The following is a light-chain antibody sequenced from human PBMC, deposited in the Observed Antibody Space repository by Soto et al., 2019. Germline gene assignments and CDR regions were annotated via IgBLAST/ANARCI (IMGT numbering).Light chain of an antibody. V-gene: IGLV2-14*01. CDR2: EVS. J-gene: IGLJ1*01. CDR1: SSDVGSYNY. Sequence: QSALTQPASVSGSPGQSITISCTGTSSDVGSYNYVSWYQQYPGKAPKLMIFEVSNRPSGVSNRFSGSKSGNTASLTISGLQAEDEADYYCASYTSGSTLVFGTGTKLTVL. CDR3: ASYTSGSTLV.